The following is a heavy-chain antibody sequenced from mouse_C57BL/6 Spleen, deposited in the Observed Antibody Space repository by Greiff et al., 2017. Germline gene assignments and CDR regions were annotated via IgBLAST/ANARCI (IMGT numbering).Heavy chain of an antibody. CDR1: GYSITSGYY. Sequence: VQLQQSGPGLVKPSQSLSLTCSVTGYSITSGYYWNWIRQFPGNKLEWMGYISYDGSNNYNPSLKNRISITRDTAKNQFFLKLNSVTTEDTATYYFARASYYYGSSYWFAYWGQGTLVTVSA. V-gene: IGHV3-6*01. CDR2: ISYDGSN. J-gene: IGHJ3*01. D-gene: IGHD1-1*01. CDR3: ARASYYYGSSYWFAY.